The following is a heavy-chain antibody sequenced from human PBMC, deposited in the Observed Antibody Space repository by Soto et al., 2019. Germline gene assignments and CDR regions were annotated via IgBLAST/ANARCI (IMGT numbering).Heavy chain of an antibody. J-gene: IGHJ4*02. Sequence: SETLSLTCTVSGGSISSYYWSWIRQPPGKGLEWIGCIYYSGSTNYNPSLKSRVTISVDTSKNQFSLKLSSVTVEDTAIYYCVRDIRWGQGTLVTVSS. CDR3: VRDIR. CDR2: IYYSGST. CDR1: GGSISSYY. V-gene: IGHV4-59*12.